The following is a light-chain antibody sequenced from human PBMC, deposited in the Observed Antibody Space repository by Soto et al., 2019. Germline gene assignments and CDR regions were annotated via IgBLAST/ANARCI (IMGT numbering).Light chain of an antibody. CDR2: EVS. V-gene: IGLV2-14*01. CDR1: SSDVGGYNY. CDR3: SSYTSSSSYV. Sequence: QSVLTQPASVSGSPGQSITISCTGTSSDVGGYNYVSWYQQHPGKAPKLMIYEVSNRPSGVSNRSSGSKSGNTASLTISGLQAEDEADYYCSSYTSSSSYVFGTGTQLTVL. J-gene: IGLJ1*01.